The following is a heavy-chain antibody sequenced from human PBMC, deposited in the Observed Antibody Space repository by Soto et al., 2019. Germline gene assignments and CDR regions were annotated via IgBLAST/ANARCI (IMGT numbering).Heavy chain of an antibody. CDR2: IRGSGGST. D-gene: IGHD4-17*01. V-gene: IGHV3-23*01. Sequence: GGSLRLSCAASGFPFSTYAMSWVRQAPGKGPEWVSTIRGSGGSTHYPDSVKGRFTTSRGNSKNTLYLQMNSLRAEDTAVYYCAKDWGTTLTTNWFDPWGQGTLVTVSS. J-gene: IGHJ5*02. CDR1: GFPFSTYA. CDR3: AKDWGTTLTTNWFDP.